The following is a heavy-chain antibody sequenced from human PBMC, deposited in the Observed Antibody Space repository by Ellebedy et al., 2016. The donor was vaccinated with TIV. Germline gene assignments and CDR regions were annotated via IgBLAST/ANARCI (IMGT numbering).Heavy chain of an antibody. J-gene: IGHJ6*02. V-gene: IGHV4-31*03. D-gene: IGHD4-17*01. CDR1: GGSTSSGGHY. Sequence: SETLSLTXTVSGGSTSSGGHYWNWIRQHPGKGLEWIGYIYYSGSTFYNPSLKSRVTISLDSSENQFSLKLSSVTAADTAVYYCARGSLLRRDYYYYAMDVWGQGTTVTVSS. CDR3: ARGSLLRRDYYYYAMDV. CDR2: IYYSGST.